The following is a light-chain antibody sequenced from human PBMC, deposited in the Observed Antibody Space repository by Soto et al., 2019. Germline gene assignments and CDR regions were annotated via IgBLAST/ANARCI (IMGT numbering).Light chain of an antibody. CDR2: DAF. CDR1: QSVSSY. CDR3: QQRNIWPPVT. V-gene: IGKV3-11*01. J-gene: IGKJ5*01. Sequence: EIVLTQSPATLSLSPWERATLSCRASQSVSSYLAWYQQKPGPAPRLLIYDAFNRATGIPARFSGSGCGTDFTLTISSLGPEDFAVYYCQQRNIWPPVTFGQGTRLEIK.